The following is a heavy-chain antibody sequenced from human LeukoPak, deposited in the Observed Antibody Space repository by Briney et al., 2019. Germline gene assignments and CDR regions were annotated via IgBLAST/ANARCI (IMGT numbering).Heavy chain of an antibody. Sequence: NPSETLSLTCAVYGGSFSGYYWSWIRQPPGKGLEWIGYIYYSGSTNYNPSLKSRVTISVDTSKNQFSLKLSSVTAADTAVYYCARDHRYCSSTSCYTDKIYYYYGMDVWGQGTTVTVSS. CDR2: IYYSGST. CDR3: ARDHRYCSSTSCYTDKIYYYYGMDV. CDR1: GGSFSGYY. D-gene: IGHD2-2*02. V-gene: IGHV4-59*01. J-gene: IGHJ6*02.